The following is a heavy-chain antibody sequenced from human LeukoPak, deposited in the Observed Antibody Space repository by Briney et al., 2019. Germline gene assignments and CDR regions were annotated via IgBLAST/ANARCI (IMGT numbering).Heavy chain of an antibody. D-gene: IGHD1-14*01. Sequence: PGGSLRLSCAASGFTFSDSWMSWVRQAPGKGPEWVANIKQDGSEEHYVDSVKGRFTVSRDNARNSLFLQMNSLRVEDTAVYYCATYKGWVAGDVWGQGTTVSVSS. CDR1: GFTFSDSW. J-gene: IGHJ6*02. V-gene: IGHV3-7*01. CDR2: IKQDGSEE. CDR3: ATYKGWVAGDV.